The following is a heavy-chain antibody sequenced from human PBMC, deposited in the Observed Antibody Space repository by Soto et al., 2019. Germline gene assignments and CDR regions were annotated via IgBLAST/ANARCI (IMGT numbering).Heavy chain of an antibody. V-gene: IGHV3-74*01. CDR3: AIAPRYGMDV. Sequence: EVQLVESGGGLVQPGGSLRLSCAASGFTFSSYWMHWVRQAPGNGLVWLSRINSDGSSATYADSVKGRFTISRDKAKSTLYLQMNILRAEDTDMSYCAIAPRYGMDVWGQRITVTVSS. J-gene: IGHJ6*02. CDR1: GFTFSSYW. CDR2: INSDGSSA.